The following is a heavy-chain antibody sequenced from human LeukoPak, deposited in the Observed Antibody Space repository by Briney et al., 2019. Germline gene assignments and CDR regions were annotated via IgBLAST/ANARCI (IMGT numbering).Heavy chain of an antibody. J-gene: IGHJ4*02. CDR3: ARAWDDSSGYYTFDY. V-gene: IGHV1-3*03. Sequence: ASVKVSCKASGYTFTSYAMHWVRQAPGQRLEWMGWINAGNGNTKYSQEFQGRVTITRDTSASTAYMELSSLRSEDMAVYYCARAWDDSSGYYTFDYWGQGTLVTASS. D-gene: IGHD3-22*01. CDR2: INAGNGNT. CDR1: GYTFTSYA.